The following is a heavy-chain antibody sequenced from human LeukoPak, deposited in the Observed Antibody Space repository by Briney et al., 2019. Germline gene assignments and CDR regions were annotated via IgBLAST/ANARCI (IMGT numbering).Heavy chain of an antibody. Sequence: RGSLRLSCAASGFTFSSYSMNWVRQAPGKGLEWVSSISSSSSYIYYADSVKGRFTISRDNAKNSLYLQMNSLRAEDTAVYYCAGSYYYDSSGYYYVLDYWGQGTLVTVSS. CDR3: AGSYYYDSSGYYYVLDY. CDR1: GFTFSSYS. CDR2: ISSSSSYI. V-gene: IGHV3-21*01. D-gene: IGHD3-22*01. J-gene: IGHJ4*02.